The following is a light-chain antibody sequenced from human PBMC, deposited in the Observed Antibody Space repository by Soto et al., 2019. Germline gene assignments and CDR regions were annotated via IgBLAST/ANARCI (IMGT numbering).Light chain of an antibody. CDR2: GAS. Sequence: EIVLTQSPGTLSLSPGEGATLSCRASQSVTSSYLAWFQQKPGQAPRLLIYGASSRATGIPARFSGSGSGTDFTLSISRLEPEDFAVYYCQQYGSSPPWTFGQGTKVEIK. CDR3: QQYGSSPPWT. CDR1: QSVTSSY. V-gene: IGKV3-20*01. J-gene: IGKJ1*01.